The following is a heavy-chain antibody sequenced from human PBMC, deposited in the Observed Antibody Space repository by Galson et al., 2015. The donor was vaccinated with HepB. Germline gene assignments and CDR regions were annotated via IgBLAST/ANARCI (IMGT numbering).Heavy chain of an antibody. D-gene: IGHD3-22*01. CDR2: IIPIFGTA. CDR3: ARGGSLLNVGGWFDP. J-gene: IGHJ5*02. V-gene: IGHV1-69*13. CDR1: GGTFGSYA. Sequence: SVKVSCKASGGTFGSYAISWVRQAPGQGLEWMGGIIPIFGTANYAQKFQGRVTITADESTSTAYMELSSLRSEDTAVYYCARGGSLLNVGGWFDPWGQGTLVTVSS.